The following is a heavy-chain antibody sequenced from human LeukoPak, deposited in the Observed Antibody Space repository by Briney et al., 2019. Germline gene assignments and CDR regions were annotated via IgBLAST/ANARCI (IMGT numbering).Heavy chain of an antibody. CDR1: GGSISSYY. Sequence: SETLSLTCTVSGGSISSYYWSWIRQPPGKGLEWIGYIYYSGSTNYNPSLKSRVTISVDTSKNQFSLKLSSVTAADTAVYYCARGRGSSGSYSWFDPWGQGTLVTVSS. CDR3: ARGRGSSGSYSWFDP. CDR2: IYYSGST. V-gene: IGHV4-59*01. D-gene: IGHD1-26*01. J-gene: IGHJ5*02.